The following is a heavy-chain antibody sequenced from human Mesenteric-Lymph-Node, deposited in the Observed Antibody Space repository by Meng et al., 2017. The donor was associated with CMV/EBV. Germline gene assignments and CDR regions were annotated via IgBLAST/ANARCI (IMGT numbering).Heavy chain of an antibody. CDR2: ISSSSSSI. V-gene: IGHV3-48*03. Sequence: GGSLRLSCAASGFTFSSYEMNWVRQAPGKGLEWVSYISSSSSSIYYADSVKGRFTISRDNAKNSLYLQMNSLRDEDTAVYYCARSFFGSGSYYSQYWGQGTLVTVSS. CDR1: GFTFSSYE. J-gene: IGHJ4*02. D-gene: IGHD3-10*01. CDR3: ARSFFGSGSYYSQY.